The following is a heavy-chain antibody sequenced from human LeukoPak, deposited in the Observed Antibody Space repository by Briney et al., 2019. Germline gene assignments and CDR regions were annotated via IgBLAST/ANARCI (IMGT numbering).Heavy chain of an antibody. CDR1: GGSISSGGYY. CDR2: IYHSGST. D-gene: IGHD3-3*01. J-gene: IGHJ4*02. V-gene: IGHV4-30-2*01. Sequence: SETLSLTCTVSGGSISSGGYYWSWIRQPPGKGLEWIGYIYHSGSTYYNPSLKSRVTISVDRSKNQFSLKLSSVTAADTAVYYCATSLRFLEWSSGYFDYWGQGTLVTVSS. CDR3: ATSLRFLEWSSGYFDY.